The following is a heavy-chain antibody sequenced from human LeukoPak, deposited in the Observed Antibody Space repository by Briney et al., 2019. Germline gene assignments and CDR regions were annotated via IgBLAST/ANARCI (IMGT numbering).Heavy chain of an antibody. CDR1: GYSFTTYW. D-gene: IGHD3-10*01. CDR2: IYPGDSDT. V-gene: IGHV5-51*01. J-gene: IGHJ4*02. Sequence: GESLKISCEASGYSFTTYWIGWVRQMPGKGLEWMVIIYPGDSDTRYSPSFQGQVTISADKSRSTAYLQWSSLKASDTALYYCARQHGSGSYYSRAIDYWGQGTLVTVSS. CDR3: ARQHGSGSYYSRAIDY.